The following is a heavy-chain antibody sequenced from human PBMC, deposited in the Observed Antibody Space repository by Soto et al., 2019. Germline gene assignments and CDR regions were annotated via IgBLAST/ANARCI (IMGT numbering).Heavy chain of an antibody. CDR1: GFTFSSYG. V-gene: IGHV3-33*01. CDR2: IWYDGSNK. D-gene: IGHD3-16*02. CDR3: ARDRHDYVWGSYRFRGMDV. Sequence: QVQLVESGGGVVQPGRSLRLSCAASGFTFSSYGMHWVRQAPGKGLEWVAVIWYDGSNKYYADSVKGRFTISRDNSKNTLYLQMNSLRAEDTAVYYCARDRHDYVWGSYRFRGMDVWGQGTTVTVSS. J-gene: IGHJ6*02.